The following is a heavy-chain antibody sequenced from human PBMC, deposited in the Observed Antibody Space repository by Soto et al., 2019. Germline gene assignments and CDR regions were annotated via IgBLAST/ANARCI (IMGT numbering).Heavy chain of an antibody. CDR1: GGSISSGGYS. J-gene: IGHJ4*02. D-gene: IGHD2-15*01. Sequence: SETLSLTCAFSGGSISSGGYSWSWIRQPPGKGLEWIGYIYHSGSTYYNPSLKSRVTISVDTSKDQFSLKLSSVTAADTAVYYCARDRGGGSPWYYWGQGTLVTVSS. V-gene: IGHV4-30-2*01. CDR2: IYHSGST. CDR3: ARDRGGGSPWYY.